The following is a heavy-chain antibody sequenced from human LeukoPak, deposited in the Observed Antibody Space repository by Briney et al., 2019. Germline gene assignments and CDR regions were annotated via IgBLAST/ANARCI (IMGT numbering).Heavy chain of an antibody. J-gene: IGHJ4*02. V-gene: IGHV1-69*01. Sequence: GSSVKVSCKASGGTFISYAISWVRQAPGQGLEWMGGIIPIFGTANYAQKFQGRATITADESTSTAYMELSSLRSEDTAVYYCAREFPYCSGGSCYPTFDYWGQGTLVTVSS. D-gene: IGHD2-15*01. CDR1: GGTFISYA. CDR2: IIPIFGTA. CDR3: AREFPYCSGGSCYPTFDY.